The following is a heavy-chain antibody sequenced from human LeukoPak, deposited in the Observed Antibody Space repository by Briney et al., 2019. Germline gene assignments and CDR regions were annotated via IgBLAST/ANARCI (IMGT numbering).Heavy chain of an antibody. CDR2: MNPNSGNT. D-gene: IGHD3-9*01. V-gene: IGHV1-8*01. J-gene: IGHJ4*02. CDR3: ARAGVYDILTGYYRDY. Sequence: ASVKVSCKASGHTFTSYDINWVRQATGQGLEWMGWMNPNSGNTGYAQKFQGRVTMTRNTSISTAYMELSSLRSEDTAVYYCARAGVYDILTGYYRDYWGQGTLVTVSS. CDR1: GHTFTSYD.